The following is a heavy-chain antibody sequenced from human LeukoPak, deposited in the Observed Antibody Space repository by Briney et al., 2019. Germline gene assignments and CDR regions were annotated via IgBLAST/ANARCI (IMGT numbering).Heavy chain of an antibody. Sequence: GGSLRLSCAASGFTFSGSVMHWVRQASGKGLEWVGRIRSKANNYATAYVASVKGGFTISRDDSKNTAFLQMNSLKTEDTAVYYCTSNYCSGGSCYLYWGQGTLVTVSS. D-gene: IGHD2-15*01. V-gene: IGHV3-73*01. CDR2: IRSKANNYAT. CDR3: TSNYCSGGSCYLY. J-gene: IGHJ4*02. CDR1: GFTFSGSV.